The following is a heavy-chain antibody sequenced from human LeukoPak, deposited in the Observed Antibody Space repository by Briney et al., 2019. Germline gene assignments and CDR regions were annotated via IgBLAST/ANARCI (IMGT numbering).Heavy chain of an antibody. D-gene: IGHD2-2*02. CDR1: GFTFSSYW. V-gene: IGHV3-7*01. CDR2: IKQDGSEK. CDR3: ARDSCTLEWGTSCYKPYYYYGMDV. Sequence: GGSLRLSCAASGFTFSSYWMSWVRQAPGKGLEWVANIKQDGSEKYYVDSVKGRFTISRDNAKNSLYLQMNSLRAEDTAVYYCARDSCTLEWGTSCYKPYYYYGMDVWGQGTTVTVSS. J-gene: IGHJ6*02.